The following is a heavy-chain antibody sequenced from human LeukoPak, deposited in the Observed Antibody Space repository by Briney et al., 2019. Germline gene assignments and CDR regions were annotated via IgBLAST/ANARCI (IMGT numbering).Heavy chain of an antibody. D-gene: IGHD4-17*01. V-gene: IGHV3-7*01. CDR2: IKQDGSEK. CDR1: GFTFSSYW. Sequence: PGGSLRLSCAASGFTFSSYWMTWVRQAPGKGLEWVANIKQDGSEKYYVDSVKGRFTISRDNSKNTLYLQMNSLRAEDTAVYYCAKGVHSMTTVTTGNDYWGQGTLVTVSS. CDR3: AKGVHSMTTVTTGNDY. J-gene: IGHJ4*02.